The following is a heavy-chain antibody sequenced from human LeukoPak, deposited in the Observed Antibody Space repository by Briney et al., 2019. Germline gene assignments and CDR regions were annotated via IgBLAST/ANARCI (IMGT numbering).Heavy chain of an antibody. Sequence: SETLSLTCAVYGGSFSGYYWSWIRQPPGKGLEWIGEINRSGSTNYNPSLKSRVTISVDTSKNQFSLKLSSVTAADTAVYYCARDGHIAAAGYNWFDPWGQGTLVTVSS. V-gene: IGHV4-34*01. CDR1: GGSFSGYY. D-gene: IGHD6-13*01. J-gene: IGHJ5*02. CDR3: ARDGHIAAAGYNWFDP. CDR2: INRSGST.